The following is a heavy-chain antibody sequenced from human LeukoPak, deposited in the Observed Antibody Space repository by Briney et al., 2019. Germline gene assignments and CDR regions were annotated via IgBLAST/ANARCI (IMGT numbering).Heavy chain of an antibody. CDR1: GGSISGYY. Sequence: SETLSLTCTVSGGSISGYYWSWIRQPPGKGLEWIGEINHSGSTNYNPSLKSRVTISVDTSKNQFSLKLSSVTAADTAVYYCARLGGEWPYSSGWHPQRGAFDIWGQGTMVTVSS. D-gene: IGHD6-19*01. CDR3: ARLGGEWPYSSGWHPQRGAFDI. J-gene: IGHJ3*02. V-gene: IGHV4-34*01. CDR2: INHSGST.